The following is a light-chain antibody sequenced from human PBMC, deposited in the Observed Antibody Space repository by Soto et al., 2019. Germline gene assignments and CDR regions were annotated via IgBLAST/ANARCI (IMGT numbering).Light chain of an antibody. V-gene: IGKV3-20*01. CDR1: QSLSVSY. J-gene: IGKJ1*01. CDR3: QQYGGSSRT. Sequence: PGDRATLSCRASQSLSVSYIAWYQQKPGQAPRLLIYSTSTRAAGIPDRFTGRGSGTHFTLASSRLEPEDFAVYLCQQYGGSSRTFGLGTKVDIK. CDR2: STS.